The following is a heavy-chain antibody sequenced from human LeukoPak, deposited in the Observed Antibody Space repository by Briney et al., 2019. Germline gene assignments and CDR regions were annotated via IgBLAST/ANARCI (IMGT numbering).Heavy chain of an antibody. Sequence: GGSLRLSCAASGFTVSSNYMSWVRQAPGKGLEWVSVIYSGGSTYYADSVKGRFTISRDNSKNTLYLQMNSLRAEDTAVYYCARPAIFGWFDPWGQGTLVTVSS. J-gene: IGHJ5*02. CDR3: ARPAIFGWFDP. V-gene: IGHV3-66*04. CDR1: GFTVSSNY. CDR2: IYSGGST. D-gene: IGHD3-9*01.